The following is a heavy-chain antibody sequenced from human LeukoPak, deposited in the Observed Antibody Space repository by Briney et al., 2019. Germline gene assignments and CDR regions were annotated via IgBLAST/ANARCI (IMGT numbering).Heavy chain of an antibody. Sequence: SETLSLTCTVSGGSFNSGSYYWSWIRQPAGKGLEWVGRIYTSGSTNYNPSLKSRVTISVDTSKNQFSLQLTSVTAADTAVYYCARAMRVDKFFDYWGQGILVTVAS. CDR3: ARAMRVDKFFDY. V-gene: IGHV4-61*02. CDR2: IYTSGST. CDR1: GGSFNSGSYY. D-gene: IGHD5-12*01. J-gene: IGHJ4*02.